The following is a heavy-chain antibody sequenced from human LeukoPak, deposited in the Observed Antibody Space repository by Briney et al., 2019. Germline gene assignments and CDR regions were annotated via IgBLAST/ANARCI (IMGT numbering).Heavy chain of an antibody. CDR1: GASISSYY. CDR2: ILNTGSA. Sequence: ASETLSLTCTVSGASISSYYWGWIRQPPGKGLEWIGYILNTGSANYNPSLKSRVTISIDTSKNQFSLKLTSVTAADTAVYYCARGKALRNWYFDLWGRGTLATVSS. CDR3: ARGKALRNWYFDL. V-gene: IGHV4-59*01. J-gene: IGHJ2*01.